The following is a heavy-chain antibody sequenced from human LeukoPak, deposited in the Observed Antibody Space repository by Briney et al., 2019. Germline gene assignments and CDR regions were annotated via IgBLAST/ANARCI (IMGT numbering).Heavy chain of an antibody. CDR2: MNPNSGNT. CDR3: ARGPYDFWLFDH. J-gene: IGHJ5*02. CDR1: GYTFTSYD. V-gene: IGHV1-8*01. D-gene: IGHD3-3*01. Sequence: ASVKVSCKASGYTFTSYDINWVRQAPGQGLEWMGWMNPNSGNTGYAQKFQGRVTMTRNTSISTAYMELSSLRSEDTAVYYCARGPYDFWLFDHWGQGTLVTVSS.